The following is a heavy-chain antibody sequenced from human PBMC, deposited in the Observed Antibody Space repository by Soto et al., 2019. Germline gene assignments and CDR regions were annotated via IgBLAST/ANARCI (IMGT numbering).Heavy chain of an antibody. J-gene: IGHJ4*02. CDR1: GGSIKTGGYY. Sequence: QVQLQESGPGLVKPSQTLSLTCGVSGGSIKTGGYYWTWIRPYPGKGLEWIGYICFSGTTWYNPSLKSRVVMSVDLSQNQFSLNLTSVTAADTAVYYCATNRGFAFYYFDSWGQGIPVTVSS. CDR2: ICFSGTT. CDR3: ATNRGFAFYYFDS. D-gene: IGHD2-8*01. V-gene: IGHV4-31*11.